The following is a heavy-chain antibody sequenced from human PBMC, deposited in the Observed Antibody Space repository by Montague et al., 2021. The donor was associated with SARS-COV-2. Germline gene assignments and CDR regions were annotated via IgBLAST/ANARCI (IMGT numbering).Heavy chain of an antibody. D-gene: IGHD2-2*01. Sequence: CAISGDSDGVVEARCRWEEHTPARQLRQQVGCCYRSEKNNDYAESVKSRITIDPDTSKHQFSLHLNSVTPEETAVYYCARIPVGSKYYFDFWGQGTLVTVS. CDR2: CCYRSEKNN. V-gene: IGHV6-1*01. CDR3: ARIPVGSKYYFDF. J-gene: IGHJ4*02. CDR1: GDSDGVVEAR.